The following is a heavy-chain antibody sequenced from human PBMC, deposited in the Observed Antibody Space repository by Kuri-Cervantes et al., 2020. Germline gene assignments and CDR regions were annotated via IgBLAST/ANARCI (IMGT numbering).Heavy chain of an antibody. CDR3: AKDLDIVATATFDY. J-gene: IGHJ4*02. CDR1: GFTFSSYA. D-gene: IGHD5-12*01. CDR2: ISGSGGST. V-gene: IGHV3-23*01. Sequence: GESLKISCAASGFTFSSYAMSWVRQAPGKGLERVSAISGSGGSTYYADSVKGRFTISRDNSKNTLYLQMDGLRAEDTAVYYCAKDLDIVATATFDYWGQGSLVTVSS.